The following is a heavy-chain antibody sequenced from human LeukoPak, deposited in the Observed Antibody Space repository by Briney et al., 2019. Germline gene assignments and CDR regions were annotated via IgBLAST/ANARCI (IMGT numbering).Heavy chain of an antibody. CDR1: GGSISSSSYY. V-gene: IGHV4-39*01. CDR3: ARHRGPIAADGWFDP. CDR2: IYYSGST. J-gene: IGHJ5*02. Sequence: SETLSLTCTVSGGSISSSSYYWGWIRQPPGKGLEWIGSIYYSGSTYYNPSLKSRVTISVDTSKNQFSLTLSSVTAADTAVYYCARHRGPIAADGWFDPWGQGTLVTVSS. D-gene: IGHD6-13*01.